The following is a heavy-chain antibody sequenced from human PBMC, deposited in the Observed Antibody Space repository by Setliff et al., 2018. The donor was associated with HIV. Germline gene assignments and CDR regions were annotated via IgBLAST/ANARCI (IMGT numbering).Heavy chain of an antibody. D-gene: IGHD3-3*01. Sequence: SETLSLTCTVSGGSISSYYWSWIRQPPGKGLEWIGYIYYSGSTNYNPSLKSRVTISVDTSKNQFSLKLSSVTAADTAVYYCARDRKSLGDNFWSGFRPDAAFDIWGQGTMVTVSS. J-gene: IGHJ3*02. CDR2: IYYSGST. CDR1: GGSISSYY. CDR3: ARDRKSLGDNFWSGFRPDAAFDI. V-gene: IGHV4-59*01.